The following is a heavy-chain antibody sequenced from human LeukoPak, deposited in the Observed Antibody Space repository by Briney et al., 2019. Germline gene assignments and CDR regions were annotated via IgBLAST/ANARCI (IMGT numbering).Heavy chain of an antibody. CDR1: QFTSSNND. Sequence: GGSLRLSCAASQFTSSNNDTHWVRQGPGKGLEWVSAIETSGDTYYPGSVKGRFTISRENAKKILYPQMNSLRVGDTAMNYCARGSTTVSFEIWGQGTMVSVSS. CDR2: IETSGDT. V-gene: IGHV3-13*01. J-gene: IGHJ3*02. CDR3: ARGSTTVSFEI. D-gene: IGHD1-26*01.